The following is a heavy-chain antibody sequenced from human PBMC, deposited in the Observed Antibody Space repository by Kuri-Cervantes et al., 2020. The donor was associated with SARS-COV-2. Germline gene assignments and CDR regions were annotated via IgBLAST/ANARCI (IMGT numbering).Heavy chain of an antibody. Sequence: SETLSLTCTVSGYSISSGYYWGWIRQPPGKGLEWIGSIYHSGSTYYNPSLKSRVTISVDTSKNQFSLKLSSVTAADTAVYYCARDGLTGYYDYYVDVWGKGTTVTVSS. CDR2: IYHSGST. CDR1: GYSISSGYY. V-gene: IGHV4-38-2*02. D-gene: IGHD3-9*01. CDR3: ARDGLTGYYDYYVDV. J-gene: IGHJ6*03.